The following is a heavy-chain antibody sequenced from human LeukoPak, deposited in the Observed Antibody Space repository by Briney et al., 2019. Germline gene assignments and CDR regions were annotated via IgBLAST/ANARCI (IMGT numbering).Heavy chain of an antibody. D-gene: IGHD3-16*02. V-gene: IGHV3-30*03. J-gene: IGHJ4*02. CDR1: GFSFTSYN. Sequence: GASLRLSCAASGFSFTSYNFHWVRQAPGKGLKWLGFISYDGNIKYEDSVKGRFTISRDNSKNTLYLQMNSLRAEDTAVYYCARGNYVWGSYRDYYFDYWGQGTLVTVSS. CDR3: ARGNYVWGSYRDYYFDY. CDR2: ISYDGNIK.